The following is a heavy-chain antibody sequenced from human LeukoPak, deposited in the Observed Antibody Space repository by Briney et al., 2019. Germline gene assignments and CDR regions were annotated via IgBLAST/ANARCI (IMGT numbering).Heavy chain of an antibody. Sequence: PGGSLRLSCAASGLTFSIYWMSWIRQAPGKGLEWVSYISSSSSYTNYADSVKGRFTISRDNAKNSLFLQMNSLRAEDTAVYYCARVDCSSTNCYDAFDIWGQGTMATVSS. D-gene: IGHD2-2*01. V-gene: IGHV3-11*05. CDR3: ARVDCSSTNCYDAFDI. CDR2: ISSSSSYT. CDR1: GLTFSIYW. J-gene: IGHJ3*02.